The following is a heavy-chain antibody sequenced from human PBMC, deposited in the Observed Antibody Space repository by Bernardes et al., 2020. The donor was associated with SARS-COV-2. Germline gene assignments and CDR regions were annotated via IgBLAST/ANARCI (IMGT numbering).Heavy chain of an antibody. D-gene: IGHD6-19*01. J-gene: IGHJ3*01. CDR3: AKDMTTLQWLNDVFDF. CDR2: VSASGGDT. V-gene: IGHV3-23*01. Sequence: GGSLRLSCAASGFTFRSYAMSWVRQAPGKGPEWVSGVSASGGDTYYADSAKGRFTISRDNSRNTVYLQMNSLRAEDTAVYYCAKDMTTLQWLNDVFDFRGQGTKVTVSS. CDR1: GFTFRSYA.